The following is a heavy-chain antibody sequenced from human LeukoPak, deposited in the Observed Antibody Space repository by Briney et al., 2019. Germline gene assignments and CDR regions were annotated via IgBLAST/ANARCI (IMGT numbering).Heavy chain of an antibody. CDR3: ARPRYDSSGYYLVY. V-gene: IGHV1-2*02. D-gene: IGHD3-22*01. CDR1: GYTFTGYY. J-gene: IGHJ4*02. Sequence: ASVKVSCKASGYTFTGYYMRWVRQAPGQGLEWMGWINPNSGGTNYAQKFQGRVTMTRDTSISTAYMELSRLRSDDTAVYYCARPRYDSSGYYLVYWGQGTLVTVSS. CDR2: INPNSGGT.